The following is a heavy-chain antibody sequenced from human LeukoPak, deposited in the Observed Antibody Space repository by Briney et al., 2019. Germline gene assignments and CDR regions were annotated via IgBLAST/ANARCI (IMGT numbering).Heavy chain of an antibody. CDR3: AKYGSGSIIDY. Sequence: GGTLRLSCAASGFTFSSYGMSWVRQAPGKGLEWVSAISGSGGSTYYADSVKGRFTISRDNSKNTLYLQMNSLRAEDTAVYYCAKYGSGSIIDYWGQGTLGTVSS. V-gene: IGHV3-23*01. J-gene: IGHJ4*02. D-gene: IGHD3-10*01. CDR2: ISGSGGST. CDR1: GFTFSSYG.